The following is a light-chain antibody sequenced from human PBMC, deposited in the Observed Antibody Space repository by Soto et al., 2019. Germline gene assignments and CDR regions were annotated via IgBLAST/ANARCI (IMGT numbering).Light chain of an antibody. J-gene: IGLJ2*01. CDR2: CNS. CDR1: SSNIGAGYD. V-gene: IGLV1-40*01. Sequence: QSVLTQPPSVSGAPGQRVTISCTGSSSNIGAGYDVHWYQQLPGTAPKLLIYCNSNRPSGVPDRFSGSKSGTSASLAITGLQAEDEADDYCQSYDSSLSGSVVFGGGTKLTVL. CDR3: QSYDSSLSGSVV.